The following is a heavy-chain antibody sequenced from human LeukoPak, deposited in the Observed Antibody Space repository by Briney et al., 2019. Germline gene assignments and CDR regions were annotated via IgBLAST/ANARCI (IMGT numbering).Heavy chain of an antibody. Sequence: GGSLRLSCAASGFTFSSYAMHWVRQAPGKGLEWVAVISYDGSNKYYADSVKGRFTISRDNSKNTLYLQMNSLRAEDTAVYYCARAGYCSGGSCDHNWFDPWGQGTLVTVPS. CDR3: ARAGYCSGGSCDHNWFDP. V-gene: IGHV3-30-3*01. D-gene: IGHD2-15*01. CDR1: GFTFSSYA. J-gene: IGHJ5*02. CDR2: ISYDGSNK.